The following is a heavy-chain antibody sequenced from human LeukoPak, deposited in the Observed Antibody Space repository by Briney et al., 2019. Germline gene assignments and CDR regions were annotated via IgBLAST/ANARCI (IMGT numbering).Heavy chain of an antibody. Sequence: GGSLRLSCAVSGFSFYTYGIHWVRHAPGKGLEWVAVIWNDGSNKYYADSVKGRLTISRDNSKNTLYLQMNSLRTEDTAVYYCAKDFSSGWFFDYWGQGTLVTVSS. CDR1: GFSFYTYG. CDR2: IWNDGSNK. V-gene: IGHV3-33*06. J-gene: IGHJ4*02. D-gene: IGHD6-19*01. CDR3: AKDFSSGWFFDY.